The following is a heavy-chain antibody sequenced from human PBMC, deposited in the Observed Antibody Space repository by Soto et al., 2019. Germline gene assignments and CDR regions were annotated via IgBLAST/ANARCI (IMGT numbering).Heavy chain of an antibody. CDR1: GLTISSASYY. V-gene: IGHV4-31*01. D-gene: IGHD6-13*01. CDR3: ARYRISCSWSKFDY. CDR2: IYYNGST. J-gene: IGHJ4*02. Sequence: QVLLQESGPGLMKPSQTLSLTCTVSGLTISSASYYWSWIRQNPGKGLEWVGNIYYNGSTYYSPSLKSPVTLWVDTSKNQFSLRLASVTAADTAVYYCARYRISCSWSKFDYWGQGTLVTVSS.